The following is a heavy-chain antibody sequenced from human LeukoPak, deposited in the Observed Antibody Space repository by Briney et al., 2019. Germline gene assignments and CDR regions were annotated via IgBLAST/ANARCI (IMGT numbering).Heavy chain of an antibody. V-gene: IGHV4-30-2*01. J-gene: IGHJ5*02. CDR2: IYHSGST. CDR3: ASSSSWSEFDP. Sequence: SETLSLTCAVSGGSISSGGYSWSWIRQPPGKGLEWIGYIYHSGSTYYNRSLKSRVTISVDRSKNQFSLKLSSVTAADTAVYYCASSSSWSEFDPWGQGTLVTVSS. D-gene: IGHD6-13*01. CDR1: GGSISSGGYS.